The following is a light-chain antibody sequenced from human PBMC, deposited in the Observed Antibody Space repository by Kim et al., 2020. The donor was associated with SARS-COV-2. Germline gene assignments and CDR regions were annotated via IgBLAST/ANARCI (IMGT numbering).Light chain of an antibody. J-gene: IGLJ2*01. CDR2: NND. CDR1: GSNIAYNY. Sequence: QKYTIPCSEAGSNIAYNYVSCYHNLPATAPKLLIYNNDRRPSGIPDRFSGSKSGTSATLGITGLQTGDEADYYCGTWDTSLSAGVFGGGTQLTVL. V-gene: IGLV1-51*01. CDR3: GTWDTSLSAGV.